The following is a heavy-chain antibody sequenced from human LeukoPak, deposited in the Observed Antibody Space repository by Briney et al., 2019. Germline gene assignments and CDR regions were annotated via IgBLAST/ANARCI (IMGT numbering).Heavy chain of an antibody. V-gene: IGHV4-34*01. CDR1: GGSFSGYY. CDR2: INHSGST. CDR3: ARQAGPGSYGSWRFYYFDY. J-gene: IGHJ4*02. D-gene: IGHD3-10*01. Sequence: ASETLSLTCAVYGGSFSGYYWSWIRQPLGKGLEWIGEINHSGSTNYNPSLKSRVTISVDTSKNQFSLKLSSVTAADTAVYYCARQAGPGSYGSWRFYYFDYWGQGTLVTVSS.